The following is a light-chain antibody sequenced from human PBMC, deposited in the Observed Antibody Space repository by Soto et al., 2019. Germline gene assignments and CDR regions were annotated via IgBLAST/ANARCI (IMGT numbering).Light chain of an antibody. CDR1: QSVSSN. CDR3: QQYNNWPPVT. CDR2: GAS. J-gene: IGKJ1*01. Sequence: EIVMTQSPATLSVSPGERATVSCRASQSVSSNLAWYQQKPGQAPRLLIYGASTRATGIPGRFSGSGSGTEFTLTISSLQSEDFAVYYCQQYNNWPPVTFGQGTKVEIK. V-gene: IGKV3-15*01.